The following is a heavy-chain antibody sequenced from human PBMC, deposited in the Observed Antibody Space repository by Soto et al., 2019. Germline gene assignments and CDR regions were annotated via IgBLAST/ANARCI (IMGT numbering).Heavy chain of an antibody. J-gene: IGHJ4*02. CDR1: GFTFSNYW. Sequence: EVQLVESGGALLQPGRSLRLSCEVSGFTFSNYWMHWVRQAPGEGLVWVSRIDTDGSTTNYADSVHGRFTSSRDNPKSTLYLHKNSLRVEDTAVYYCARDVEGNFGYWGQGTLVTVSS. CDR3: ARDVEGNFGY. V-gene: IGHV3-74*01. D-gene: IGHD4-4*01. CDR2: IDTDGSTT.